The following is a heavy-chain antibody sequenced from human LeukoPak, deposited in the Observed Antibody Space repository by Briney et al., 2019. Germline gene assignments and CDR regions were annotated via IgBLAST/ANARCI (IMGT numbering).Heavy chain of an antibody. Sequence: GGSLRLSCAASGFTFSRYWISWVCKAPGKGLEWVANIKQDGSEKYYVDSVKGRFTISRDNAKNSLYLQMNSLRAEDTAVYYCAREDNFDWLTNWGQGTLVTVSS. V-gene: IGHV3-7*01. CDR2: IKQDGSEK. J-gene: IGHJ4*02. D-gene: IGHD3-9*01. CDR1: GFTFSRYW. CDR3: AREDNFDWLTN.